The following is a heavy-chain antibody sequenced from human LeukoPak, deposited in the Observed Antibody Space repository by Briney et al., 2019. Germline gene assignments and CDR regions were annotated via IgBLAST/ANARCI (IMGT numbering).Heavy chain of an antibody. J-gene: IGHJ4*02. D-gene: IGHD2-15*01. V-gene: IGHV4-30-4*01. CDR2: IYYSGST. CDR1: GGSISSGDYY. CDR3: AREISSGGSFDY. Sequence: SETLSLTCTVSGGSISSGDYYWSWIRQPPGMGLEWIGYIYYSGSTYYNPSLKSRVTISVDTSKNQFSLKLSSVTAADTAVYYCAREISSGGSFDYWGQGTLVTVSS.